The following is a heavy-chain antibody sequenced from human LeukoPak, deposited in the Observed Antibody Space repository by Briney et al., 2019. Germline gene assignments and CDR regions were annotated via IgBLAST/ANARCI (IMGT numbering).Heavy chain of an antibody. D-gene: IGHD6-19*01. V-gene: IGHV1-2*02. CDR2: INPNSGGT. Sequence: SSVKVSCKSSVYTFTGYYIHWVRQAPGQGREWVGWINPNSGGTNDAQKFQDGVTMTRDTSISTAYMELSRLRSDDTAVYYCARGLIAVAGIPNNWFDPWGQGTLVTVSS. CDR3: ARGLIAVAGIPNNWFDP. CDR1: VYTFTGYY. J-gene: IGHJ5*02.